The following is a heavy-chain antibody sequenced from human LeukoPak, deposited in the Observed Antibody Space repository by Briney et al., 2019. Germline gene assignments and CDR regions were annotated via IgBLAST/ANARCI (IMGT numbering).Heavy chain of an antibody. CDR3: ARGTTVVTGSIDAFDI. CDR1: GGSISSYY. CDR2: IYYSGST. D-gene: IGHD4-23*01. V-gene: IGHV4-59*01. Sequence: SETLSLTCTVSGGSISSYYWSWIRQPPGKGLEWIGYIYYSGSTNYNPSLKSRVTISVDTSKNQFSLKLSSVTAADTAVYYCARGTTVVTGSIDAFDIWGQGTMVTVSS. J-gene: IGHJ3*02.